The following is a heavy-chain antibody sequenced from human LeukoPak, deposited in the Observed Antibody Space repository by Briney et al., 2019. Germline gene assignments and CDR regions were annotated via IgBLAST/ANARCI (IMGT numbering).Heavy chain of an antibody. D-gene: IGHD6-13*01. Sequence: ASVKVSCKASGYTFTGYYMHWVRQAPGQGLEWMGWINPNSGGTNYAQKFQGRVTMTRDTSKNQFSLKLSSVTAADTAVYYCARDFYPEESIAVAEWFDPWGQGTLVTVSS. V-gene: IGHV1-2*02. CDR1: GYTFTGYY. J-gene: IGHJ5*02. CDR2: INPNSGGT. CDR3: ARDFYPEESIAVAEWFDP.